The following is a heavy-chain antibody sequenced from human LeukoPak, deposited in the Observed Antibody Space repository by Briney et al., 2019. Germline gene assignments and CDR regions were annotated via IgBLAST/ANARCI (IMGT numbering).Heavy chain of an antibody. J-gene: IGHJ4*02. CDR3: ATGPSAAGSEVFDY. CDR1: GYTFTSYG. Sequence: GASVKVSCKASGYTFTSYGISWVRQAPGQGLEWMGWISAYNGNTNYAQKLQGRVTMTTDTSTSTAYMELRSLRSEDTAVYYCATGPSAAGSEVFDYWGQGTLVTVSS. D-gene: IGHD6-13*01. V-gene: IGHV1-18*01. CDR2: ISAYNGNT.